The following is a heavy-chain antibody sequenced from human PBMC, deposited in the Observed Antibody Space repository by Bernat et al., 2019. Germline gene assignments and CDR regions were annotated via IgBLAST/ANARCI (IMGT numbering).Heavy chain of an antibody. J-gene: IGHJ3*02. CDR1: GYTFTSYA. CDR2: INAGNGNT. V-gene: IGHV1-3*01. CDR3: ARAIFSGWSRGAFDI. D-gene: IGHD6-19*01. Sequence: QFQLVQSGAEVKKPGASVKVSCKASGYTFTSYAMHWVRQAPGQRLEWMGWINAGNGNTKYSQKFQGRVTITRDTSASTAYMELSSLRSEDTAVYYCARAIFSGWSRGAFDIWGQGTMVTVSS.